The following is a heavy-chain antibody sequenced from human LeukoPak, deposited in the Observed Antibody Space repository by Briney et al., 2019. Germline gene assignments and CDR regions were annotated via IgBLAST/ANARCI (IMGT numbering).Heavy chain of an antibody. V-gene: IGHV3-43*01. J-gene: IGHJ5*02. CDR1: GFTFDDYT. D-gene: IGHD2-2*01. CDR2: ISWDGGST. CDR3: AKGGCSSTTCYLANP. Sequence: PGGSLRLSCAASGFTFDDYTMHWVRQAPGKGLEWVSLISWDGGSTYYADSVKGRFTISRDNSKNTLYLQMNSLTAEDTALYYCAKGGCSSTTCYLANPWGQGTLVTVSS.